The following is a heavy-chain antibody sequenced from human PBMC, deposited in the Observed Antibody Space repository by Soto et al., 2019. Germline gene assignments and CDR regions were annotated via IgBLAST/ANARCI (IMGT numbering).Heavy chain of an antibody. CDR2: MIPNSGNT. Sequence: ASVKVSCKASGGTFSSYAISWVRQAPGQGLEWMGWMIPNSGNTGCAQKFQGRVTMTRNTSISTAYMELSSLRSEDTAVYYCARGLYYGLLLDYWGQGTLVTVSS. V-gene: IGHV1-8*02. CDR1: GGTFSSYA. J-gene: IGHJ4*02. D-gene: IGHD3-3*01. CDR3: ARGLYYGLLLDY.